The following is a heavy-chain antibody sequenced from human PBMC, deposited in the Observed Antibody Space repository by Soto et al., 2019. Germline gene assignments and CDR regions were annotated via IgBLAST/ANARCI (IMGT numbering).Heavy chain of an antibody. V-gene: IGHV1-8*02. CDR1: GYTFTSYG. D-gene: IGHD3-22*01. Sequence: ASVKVSCKASGYTFTSYGISWVRQATGQGLEWMGWMNPNSGNTGYAQKFQGRVTMTKDTSTDTAYMELSSLRSEDTAVYYCATPIDSSGYYPRWGQGALVTVSS. J-gene: IGHJ4*02. CDR3: ATPIDSSGYYPR. CDR2: MNPNSGNT.